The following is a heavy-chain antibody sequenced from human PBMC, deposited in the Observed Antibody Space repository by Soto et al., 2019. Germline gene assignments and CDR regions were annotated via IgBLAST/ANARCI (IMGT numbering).Heavy chain of an antibody. D-gene: IGHD2-15*01. J-gene: IGHJ6*02. V-gene: IGHV1-3*05. CDR2: INAGNGNT. CDR1: GYTFTSYA. CDR3: ARVGLGYSYGMDV. Sequence: QVQLVQSGAEEKKPGASVKVSCKASGYTFTSYAMHWVRQAPGQRLEWMGWINAGNGNTKYSQKFQGRVTITRDTSASTAHMELSSLRSEDTAVYYCARVGLGYSYGMDVWGQGTTVTVSS.